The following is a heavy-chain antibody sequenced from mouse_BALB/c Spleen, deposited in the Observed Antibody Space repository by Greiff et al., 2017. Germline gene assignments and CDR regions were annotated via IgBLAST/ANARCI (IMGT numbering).Heavy chain of an antibody. CDR3: ARNYYGSSYLFAY. CDR1: GYTFTDYV. J-gene: IGHJ3*01. CDR2: IYPGSGST. Sequence: QVQLKQSGPELVKPGASVKMSCKASGYTFTDYVISWVKQRTGQGLEWIGEIYPGSGSTYYNEKFKGKATLTADKSSNTAYMQLSSLTSEDSAVYFCARNYYGSSYLFAYWGQGTLVTVSA. D-gene: IGHD1-1*01. V-gene: IGHV1-77*01.